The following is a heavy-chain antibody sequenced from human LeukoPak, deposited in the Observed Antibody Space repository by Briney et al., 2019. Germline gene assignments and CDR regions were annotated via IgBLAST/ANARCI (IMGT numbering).Heavy chain of an antibody. CDR3: AKFDSGSYWRVAFDY. Sequence: PGGSLRLSCAASGFTFSSYGMHWVRQAPGKGLEWVAVISYDGSNKYYADSVKGRFTISRDNSKNTLYLQMNSLRAEDTAVYYCAKFDSGSYWRVAFDYWGQGTLVTVSS. CDR2: ISYDGSNK. V-gene: IGHV3-30*18. CDR1: GFTFSSYG. D-gene: IGHD1-26*01. J-gene: IGHJ4*02.